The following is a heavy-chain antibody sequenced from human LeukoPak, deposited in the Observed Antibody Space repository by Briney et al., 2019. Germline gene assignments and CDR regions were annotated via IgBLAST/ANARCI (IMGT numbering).Heavy chain of an antibody. V-gene: IGHV4-4*07. CDR2: IYTSGST. J-gene: IGHJ6*03. CDR3: ARERWLVLISYYMDV. D-gene: IGHD6-19*01. CDR1: GGSISSYY. Sequence: PSETLSLTCTVSGGSISSYYWSWIRQPAGKGLEWIGRIYTSGSTNYNPSLKSRVTMSVDTSKNQFSLKLSSVTAADTAVYYCARERWLVLISYYMDVWGKGTTVTVSS.